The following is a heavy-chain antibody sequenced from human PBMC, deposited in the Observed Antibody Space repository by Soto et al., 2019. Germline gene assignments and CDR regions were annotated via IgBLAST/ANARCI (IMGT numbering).Heavy chain of an antibody. D-gene: IGHD1-26*01. CDR3: ASGVGDNYFYYYGMDV. CDR1: GYTFTSYD. Sequence: ASVKVSCKASGYTFTSYDINWVRQATGQGLEWMGWMNPNSGNTGYAQKFQGRVTMTRNTSISTAYMELSSLRSEDTAVYYCASGVGDNYFYYYGMDVWGQRTAVTVSS. J-gene: IGHJ6*02. CDR2: MNPNSGNT. V-gene: IGHV1-8*01.